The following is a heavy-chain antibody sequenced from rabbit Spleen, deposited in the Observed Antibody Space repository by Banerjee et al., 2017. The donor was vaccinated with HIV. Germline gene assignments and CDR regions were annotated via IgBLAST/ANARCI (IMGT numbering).Heavy chain of an antibody. CDR2: IYTGWTGNT. D-gene: IGHD1-1*01. V-gene: IGHV1S45*01. Sequence: EQLEESEGGLVKPEGSLTLTCKASGVSLNDKDVMCWVRQAPGKGPEWIACIYTGWTGNTYYASWAKGRFTISKTSSTTVTLQMTSLTAADTATYFCAGSGASGVDYFNLWGPGTLVTVS. J-gene: IGHJ4*01. CDR3: AGSGASGVDYFNL. CDR1: GVSLNDKDV.